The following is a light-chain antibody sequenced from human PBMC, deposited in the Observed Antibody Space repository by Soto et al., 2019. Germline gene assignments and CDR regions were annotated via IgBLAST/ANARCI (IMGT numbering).Light chain of an antibody. CDR3: AVWDASLSGHV. Sequence: QSVLTRPPSASGTPGQTVTISCSGSSSNIGGYDVHWYQHLPGTAPKVLIHRNNQRPSGVPDRFSGSKSGTSASLAISGLRSEDEADYYCAVWDASLSGHVFGTGTKVTVL. V-gene: IGLV1-47*01. CDR2: RNN. CDR1: SSNIGGYD. J-gene: IGLJ1*01.